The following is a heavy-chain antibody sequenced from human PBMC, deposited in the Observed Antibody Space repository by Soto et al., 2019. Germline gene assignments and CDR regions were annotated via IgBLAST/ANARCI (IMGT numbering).Heavy chain of an antibody. D-gene: IGHD3-10*01. CDR3: ATLLWFGELSGYYYGMDV. CDR1: GFTFSDYY. Sequence: QVQLVESGGGLVKPGGSLRLSCAASGFTFSDYYMSWIRQAPGKGLEWVSYISSSGSTIYYADSVKGRFTISRDNAKNSLYLQMNSLRAEDSAVYYCATLLWFGELSGYYYGMDVWGQGTTVTVSS. CDR2: ISSSGSTI. V-gene: IGHV3-11*01. J-gene: IGHJ6*02.